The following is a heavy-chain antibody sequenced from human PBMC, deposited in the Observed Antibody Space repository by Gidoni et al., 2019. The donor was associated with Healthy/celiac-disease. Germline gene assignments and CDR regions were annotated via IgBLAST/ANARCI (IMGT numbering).Heavy chain of an antibody. J-gene: IGHJ1*01. CDR3: ARGRSSSWYTPRYFQH. V-gene: IGHV4-34*01. D-gene: IGHD6-13*01. Sequence: QVQLQQWGAGLLKPSETLSLPCPVYGGSFSGYYWSWIRQPPGKGLEWIGEINHSGSTNYNPSLKSRVTISVDTSKNQFSLKLSSVTAADTAVYYCARGRSSSWYTPRYFQHWGQGTLVTVSS. CDR2: INHSGST. CDR1: GGSFSGYY.